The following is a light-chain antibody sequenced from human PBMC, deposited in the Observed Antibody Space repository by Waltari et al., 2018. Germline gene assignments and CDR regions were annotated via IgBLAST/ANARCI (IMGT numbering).Light chain of an antibody. CDR1: QSISSW. V-gene: IGKV1-5*03. CDR2: KAS. J-gene: IGKJ1*01. CDR3: QQYNSYSRT. Sequence: DIQITQSHSNLSASVGARVSITCRASQSISSWLAWYQQKPGKAPKLLIYKASSLESGVPSRFSGSGSGTEFTLTISSLQPDDFATYYCQQYNSYSRTFGQGTKVEIK.